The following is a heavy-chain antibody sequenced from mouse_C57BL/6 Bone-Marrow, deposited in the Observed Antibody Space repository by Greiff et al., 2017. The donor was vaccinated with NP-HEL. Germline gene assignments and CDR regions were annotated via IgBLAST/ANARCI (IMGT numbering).Heavy chain of an antibody. V-gene: IGHV1-80*01. CDR2: IYPGDGDT. D-gene: IGHD2-4*01. J-gene: IGHJ2*01. Sequence: VQLQQSGAELVKPGASVKISCKASGYAFSSYWMNWVKQRPGKGLEWIGQIYPGDGDTNYNGKFKGEATLTADKSSSTAYMQLSSLTSEDSAVYFCARGIYYDYDRVDYWGQGTTLTVSS. CDR1: GYAFSSYW. CDR3: ARGIYYDYDRVDY.